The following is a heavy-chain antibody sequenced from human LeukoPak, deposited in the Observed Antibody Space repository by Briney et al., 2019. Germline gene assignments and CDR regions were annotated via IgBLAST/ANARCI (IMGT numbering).Heavy chain of an antibody. J-gene: IGHJ4*02. CDR2: IRYDGSNK. CDR3: AKDLRYCSGGSCYR. Sequence: GGSLRLSCVASGFTFSSHGMHWVRQAPGKGLEWVAFIRYDGSNKYYADSVKGRFTISRDNSKNTLYLQMNSLRAEDTAVYYCAKDLRYCSGGSCYRGGQGTLVTVSS. D-gene: IGHD2-15*01. CDR1: GFTFSSHG. V-gene: IGHV3-30*02.